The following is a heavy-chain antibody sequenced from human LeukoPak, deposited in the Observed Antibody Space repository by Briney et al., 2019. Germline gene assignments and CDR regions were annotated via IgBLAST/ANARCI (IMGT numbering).Heavy chain of an antibody. J-gene: IGHJ6*03. V-gene: IGHV3-23*01. CDR2: ITGSGGST. CDR1: GFTFNNYA. D-gene: IGHD6-13*01. CDR3: ARNQDSSWYYYYMDV. Sequence: GGSLRLSCAASGFTFNNYAMSWVRQAPGKGLEWVSTITGSGGSTYSADSVKGRLTISRDNSKNTLYLQTNSLRADDTALYYCARNQDSSWYYYYMDVWGKGTTVTVSS.